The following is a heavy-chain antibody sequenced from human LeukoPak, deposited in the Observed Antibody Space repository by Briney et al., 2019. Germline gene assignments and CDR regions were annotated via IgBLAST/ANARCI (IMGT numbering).Heavy chain of an antibody. CDR2: FDPEDGET. V-gene: IGHV1-24*01. D-gene: IGHD3-3*01. CDR1: GYTLTELS. J-gene: IGHJ5*02. Sequence: GASVKVSCKVSGYTLTELSMHWVRQAPGKGLEWMGGFDPEDGETIYAQKFQGRVTMTTDTSTSTAYMELRSLRSDDTAVYYCARDGGTSGVLRFLERRGPLFDPWGQGTLVTVSS. CDR3: ARDGGTSGVLRFLERRGPLFDP.